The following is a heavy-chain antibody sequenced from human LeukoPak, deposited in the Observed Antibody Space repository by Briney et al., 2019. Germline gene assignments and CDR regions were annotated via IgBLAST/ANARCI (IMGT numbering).Heavy chain of an antibody. J-gene: IGHJ6*02. V-gene: IGHV4-59*01. CDR2: IYYSGST. D-gene: IGHD3-22*01. CDR3: ARGPYDSSGYYYDYYYYYGMDV. Sequence: SETLSLTCTVSGGSISSYYWSWIRQPPGKGLEWIGYIYYSGSTSYNPSLKSRVTISVDTSKNQFSLKLSSVTAADTAVYYCARGPYDSSGYYYDYYYYYGMDVWGQGTTVTVSS. CDR1: GGSISSYY.